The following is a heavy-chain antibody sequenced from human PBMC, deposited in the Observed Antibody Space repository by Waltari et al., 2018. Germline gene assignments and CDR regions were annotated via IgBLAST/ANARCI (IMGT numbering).Heavy chain of an antibody. J-gene: IGHJ4*02. CDR2: VHGSGKT. V-gene: IGHV4-4*02. D-gene: IGHD2-15*01. CDR1: GDSMSSTYW. Sequence: QLQLQESGPGLVKPSGTLSPTCDVAGDSMSSTYWWSWVRQSPGKGLEWIGQVHGSGKTNYNPSFASRVSVALHTSANQFSLKVTSATAADTAIYYCGRDRGRGLYLDSWGQGTLVTVSP. CDR3: GRDRGRGLYLDS.